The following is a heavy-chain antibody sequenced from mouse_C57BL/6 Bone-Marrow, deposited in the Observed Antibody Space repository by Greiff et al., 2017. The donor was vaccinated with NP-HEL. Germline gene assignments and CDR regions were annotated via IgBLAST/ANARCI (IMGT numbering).Heavy chain of an antibody. V-gene: IGHV1-64*01. CDR2: IHPNSGST. J-gene: IGHJ2*01. CDR3: ARGATVVPCDY. Sequence: VQLQQSGAELVKPGASVKLSCKASGYTFPSYWMHWVKQRPGQGLEWIGMIHPNSGSTNYNEKFKSKATLTVDKSSSTAYMQLSSLTSEDSAVYYCARGATVVPCDYWGQGTTLTVSS. CDR1: GYTFPSYW. D-gene: IGHD1-1*01.